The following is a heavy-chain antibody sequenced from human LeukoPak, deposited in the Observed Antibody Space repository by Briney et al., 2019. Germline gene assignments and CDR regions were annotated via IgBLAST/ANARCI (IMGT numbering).Heavy chain of an antibody. Sequence: GGSLRLSCAASGFTFSSYGMHWVRQAPGKGLEWVAFIRFDGSNKYYADSVKGRFTISRDNSKNTLYLQMNSLRAEDTAEYYCAKDRLPYYYDSSGYLFGYWGQGTLVTVSS. V-gene: IGHV3-30*02. CDR3: AKDRLPYYYDSSGYLFGY. D-gene: IGHD3-22*01. CDR1: GFTFSSYG. J-gene: IGHJ4*02. CDR2: IRFDGSNK.